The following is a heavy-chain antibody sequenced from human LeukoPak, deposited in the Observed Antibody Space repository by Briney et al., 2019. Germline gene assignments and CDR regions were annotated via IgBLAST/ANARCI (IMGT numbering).Heavy chain of an antibody. J-gene: IGHJ4*02. V-gene: IGHV3-48*01. CDR3: ARDFSYYDSSGYYYGEDY. Sequence: GGSLRLSCAASGFTFSSYSMNWVRQAPGKGLEWVSYISGSSSTIYYADSVKGRFTISRDNAKNSLYLQMNSLRAEDTAVYYCARDFSYYDSSGYYYGEDYWGQGTLVTVSS. CDR2: ISGSSSTI. D-gene: IGHD3-22*01. CDR1: GFTFSSYS.